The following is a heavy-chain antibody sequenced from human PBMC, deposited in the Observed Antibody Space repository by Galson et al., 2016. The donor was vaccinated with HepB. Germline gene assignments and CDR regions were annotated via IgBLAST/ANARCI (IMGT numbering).Heavy chain of an antibody. V-gene: IGHV1-18*01. CDR1: GYTFSSYG. CDR2: IGGSNGNT. CDR3: ARGPPSFYYGMDI. J-gene: IGHJ6*02. Sequence: SVKVSCKAFGYTFSSYGISWVRQAPGQSLEWMGWIGGSNGNTQYAQVLQGRVTMTTDTSTSTASMERRSLRSDDTAVFYCARGPPSFYYGMDIWGQGTTVTVSS.